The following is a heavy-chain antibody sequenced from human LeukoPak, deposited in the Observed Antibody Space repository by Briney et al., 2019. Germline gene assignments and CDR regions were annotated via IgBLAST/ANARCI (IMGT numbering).Heavy chain of an antibody. CDR3: ARDNALEGEPFDI. CDR2: ISSSGSTI. Sequence: EGSLRLSCAASGFTFSSYETNWVRQAPGKGLECISYISSSGSTIYYADSVKGRFTISRDNAKNSLYLQMNSLRAEDTAVYYCARDNALEGEPFDIWGQGTMVTVSS. V-gene: IGHV3-48*03. CDR1: GFTFSSYE. D-gene: IGHD1-1*01. J-gene: IGHJ3*02.